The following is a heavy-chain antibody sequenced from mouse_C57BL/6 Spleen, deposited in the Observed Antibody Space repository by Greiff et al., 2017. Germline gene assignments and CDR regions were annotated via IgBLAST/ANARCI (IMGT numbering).Heavy chain of an antibody. CDR1: GFTFSDYG. Sequence: EVQRVESGGGLVKPGGSLKLSCAASGFTFSDYGMHWVRQAPEKGLEWVAYISSGSSTIYYADTVKGRFTISRDNAKNTLCLQMTSLRSEDTAMYYCARPLIYYDYGAMDYWGQGPSVTVSS. CDR3: ARPLIYYDYGAMDY. CDR2: ISSGSSTI. J-gene: IGHJ4*01. V-gene: IGHV5-17*01. D-gene: IGHD2-1*01.